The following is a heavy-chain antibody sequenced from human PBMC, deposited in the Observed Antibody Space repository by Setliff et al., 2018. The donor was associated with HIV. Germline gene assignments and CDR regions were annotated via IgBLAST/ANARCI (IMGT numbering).Heavy chain of an antibody. D-gene: IGHD3-22*01. Sequence: PSETLSLTCTVSGGSISSNSDHWGWIRQPPGKGLEWIGGISHSGNTYYNPSLQSRVTISLDMSKNQFSLKLNSVSAADTAVYYCARDPHYYDSSGHYSYFYFDFWGLGMRVTVSS. V-gene: IGHV4-39*07. CDR1: GGSISSNSDH. J-gene: IGHJ4*02. CDR3: ARDPHYYDSSGHYSYFYFDF. CDR2: ISHSGNT.